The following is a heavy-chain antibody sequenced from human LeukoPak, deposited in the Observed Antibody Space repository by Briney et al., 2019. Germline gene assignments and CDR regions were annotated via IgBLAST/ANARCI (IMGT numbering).Heavy chain of an antibody. CDR2: ISSSSSYI. V-gene: IGHV3-21*01. Sequence: GGSLRLSCAASGFTFSSYSMNWVRQAPGKGLEWVSSISSSSSYIYYADSVKGRFTISRDNAKNSLYPQMNSLRAEDTAVCYCARDQGYCSSTSCYRGAFDSWGQGTMVTVSS. J-gene: IGHJ3*02. CDR3: ARDQGYCSSTSCYRGAFDS. D-gene: IGHD2-2*01. CDR1: GFTFSSYS.